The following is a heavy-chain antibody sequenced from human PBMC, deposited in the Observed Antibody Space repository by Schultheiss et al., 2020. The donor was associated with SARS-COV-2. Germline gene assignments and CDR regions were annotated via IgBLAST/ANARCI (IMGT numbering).Heavy chain of an antibody. CDR2: IYSGGST. CDR3: AGGGRGWVKDAFDI. J-gene: IGHJ3*02. V-gene: IGHV3-53*01. CDR1: GFAVSNNY. D-gene: IGHD6-19*01. Sequence: GGSLRLSCAASGFAVSNNYITWVRQAPGKGLEWVSVIYSGGSTYYADSVKGRFTISRDNSKNTLYLQMNSLRAEDTAVYYCAGGGRGWVKDAFDIWGQGTMVTVSS.